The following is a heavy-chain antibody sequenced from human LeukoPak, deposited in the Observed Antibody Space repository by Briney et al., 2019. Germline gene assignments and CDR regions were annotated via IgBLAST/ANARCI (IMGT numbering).Heavy chain of an antibody. CDR3: AREGGYYYDSSGSITE. Sequence: SETLSLTCTVSGYSISSGYYWGWIRQPPGKGLERIGSIYHSGSTYYNPSLKSRVTISVDTSKNQFSLKLSSVTAADTAVYYCAREGGYYYDSSGSITEWGQGTLVTVSS. CDR1: GYSISSGYY. J-gene: IGHJ4*02. CDR2: IYHSGST. D-gene: IGHD3-22*01. V-gene: IGHV4-38-2*02.